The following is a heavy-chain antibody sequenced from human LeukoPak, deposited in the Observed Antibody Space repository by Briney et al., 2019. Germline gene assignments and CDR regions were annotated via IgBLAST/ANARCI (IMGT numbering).Heavy chain of an antibody. CDR3: AREGTTVTTDYYYYYMDV. CDR2: ISAYNGNT. Sequence: GASVKVSCKASGYTFTSYGISWVRQAPGQGLEWMGWISAYNGNTNYAQKLQGRVTMTTDTSTSTAYMELRSLRSDDTAVYYCAREGTTVTTDYYYYYMDVWSKGTTVTVSS. D-gene: IGHD4-17*01. CDR1: GYTFTSYG. V-gene: IGHV1-18*01. J-gene: IGHJ6*03.